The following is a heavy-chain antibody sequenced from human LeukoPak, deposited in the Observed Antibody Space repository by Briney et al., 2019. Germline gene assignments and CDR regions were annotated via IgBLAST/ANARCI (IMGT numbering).Heavy chain of an antibody. CDR2: IQYTGST. D-gene: IGHD2-21*01. J-gene: IGHJ3*02. CDR1: SASIISYY. V-gene: IGHV4-59*01. Sequence: SETLSLTCTVSSASIISYYWTWVRQPPGKGLEWIGYIQYTGSTNYNPSFKSRLTISVDTSTNQFSLRLNFVTAADTAIYYCARGLPGYSGGDDAFDIWGPGIQVIVSS. CDR3: ARGLPGYSGGDDAFDI.